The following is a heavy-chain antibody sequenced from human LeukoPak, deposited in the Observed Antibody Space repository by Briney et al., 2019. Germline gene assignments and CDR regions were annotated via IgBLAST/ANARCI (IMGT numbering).Heavy chain of an antibody. CDR2: IYTSGST. D-gene: IGHD2-21*01. CDR1: GGSISSGSYY. J-gene: IGHJ3*02. Sequence: SQTLSLTCTVSGGSISSGSYYWSWIRQPAGKGLEWIGRIYTSGSTNYNPSLKSRVTISVDTSKNQFSLKLSSVTAADTAVYHCAREGAYCGGDCYPDALDIWGQGTMVTVSS. CDR3: AREGAYCGGDCYPDALDI. V-gene: IGHV4-61*02.